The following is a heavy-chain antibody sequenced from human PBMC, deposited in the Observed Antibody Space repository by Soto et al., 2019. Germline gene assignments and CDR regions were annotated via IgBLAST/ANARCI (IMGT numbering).Heavy chain of an antibody. J-gene: IGHJ4*02. CDR2: VSYDGSYK. D-gene: IGHD6-6*01. CDR1: GFTFSDYG. Sequence: QVQLVESGGGVAQPGRSLRLSCAVSGFTFSDYGMHWVRQAPGKGLEWVAVVSYDGSYKYYADSVKGRFTVSRDLSGNTLFLQMNSLRLEDTAVYFCEKEMYPRTVLDSSSPWGDYWGQGTLVAVSS. CDR3: EKEMYPRTVLDSSSPWGDY. V-gene: IGHV3-30*18.